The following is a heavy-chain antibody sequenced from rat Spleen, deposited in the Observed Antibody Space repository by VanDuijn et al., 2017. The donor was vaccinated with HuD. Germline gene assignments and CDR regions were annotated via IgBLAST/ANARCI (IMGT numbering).Heavy chain of an antibody. V-gene: IGHV5-29*01. CDR2: ISYDDSKT. D-gene: IGHD4-4*01. CDR1: GLIFSDYY. J-gene: IGHJ1*01. CDR3: TRRGYLSDWYFDF. Sequence: EVQLVESDGGLVQPGRSLKLSCVASGLIFSDYYMAWVRQAPTKGLEWVATISYDDSKTYYRDSVKGRFTISRDNARSTLNLQMDSLRSEDTAIYYCTRRGYLSDWYFDFWGPGTMVTVSS.